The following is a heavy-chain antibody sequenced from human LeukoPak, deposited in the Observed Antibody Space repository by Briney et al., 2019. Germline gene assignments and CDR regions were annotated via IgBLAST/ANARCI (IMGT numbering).Heavy chain of an antibody. CDR3: ARGGITGTTRGPTRLNDAFDI. CDR1: GYTFTGYY. CDR2: INPNSGGT. J-gene: IGHJ3*02. Sequence: ASVKVSCKASGYTFTGYYMHWVRQAPGPGLEWMGWINPNSGGTNYAQKFQGWVTMTRDTSISTAYMELSRLRSDDTAVYYCARGGITGTTRGPTRLNDAFDIWGQGTMVTVSS. D-gene: IGHD1-20*01. V-gene: IGHV1-2*04.